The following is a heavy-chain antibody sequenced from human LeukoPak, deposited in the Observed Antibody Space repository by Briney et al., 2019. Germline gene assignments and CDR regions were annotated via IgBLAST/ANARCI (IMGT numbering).Heavy chain of an antibody. Sequence: GGSLRLSCAASGFTFSSYGMHWVRQAPGKGLEWVAVISYDGSNKYYADSVKGRFTISRDNSKNTLYLQMNSLRAEDTAVYYCAKRWTSSSWYDEHLFDYWGQGTLVTVSS. J-gene: IGHJ4*02. D-gene: IGHD6-13*01. CDR1: GFTFSSYG. CDR3: AKRWTSSSWYDEHLFDY. CDR2: ISYDGSNK. V-gene: IGHV3-30*18.